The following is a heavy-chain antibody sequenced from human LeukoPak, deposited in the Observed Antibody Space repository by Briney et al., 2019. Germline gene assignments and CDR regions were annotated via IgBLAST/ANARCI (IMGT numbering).Heavy chain of an antibody. CDR3: ARHSSMVRGVIIKIDY. J-gene: IGHJ4*02. D-gene: IGHD3-10*01. CDR1: GYSFTSYW. CDR2: IYPGDSDT. Sequence: GESLKISCKGSGYSFTSYWIGWVRQMPGKGLEWMGIIYPGDSDTRYSPSFQGQVTISADKSISTAYLQWSSLKASDTAMYYCARHSSMVRGVIIKIDYWGQGTLVTVSS. V-gene: IGHV5-51*01.